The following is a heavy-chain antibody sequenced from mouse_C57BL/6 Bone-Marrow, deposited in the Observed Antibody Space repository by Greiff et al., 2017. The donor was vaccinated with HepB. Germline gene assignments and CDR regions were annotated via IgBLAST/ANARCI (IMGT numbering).Heavy chain of an antibody. Sequence: QVQLQQSGAELVRPGTSVKMSCKASGYTFTNYWIGWAKQRPGHGLEWIGDIYPGGGYTNYNEKFKGKATLTADKSSSTASMQFSSLTSEDSAIYYCARYYSNAYWYFDVWGTGTTVTVSS. CDR3: ARYYSNAYWYFDV. CDR1: GYTFTNYW. J-gene: IGHJ1*03. D-gene: IGHD2-5*01. V-gene: IGHV1-63*01. CDR2: IYPGGGYT.